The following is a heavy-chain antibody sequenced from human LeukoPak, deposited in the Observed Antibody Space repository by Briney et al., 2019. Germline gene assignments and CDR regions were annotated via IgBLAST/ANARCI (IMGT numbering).Heavy chain of an antibody. Sequence: ASVKVSCKASGYTFTSYDINWVRPATGQGLEWMGWMNPNSGNTGYAQKFQGRVTMTRNTSISTAYMELTSLRSEDTAVYYCAIGYYYDSRDAFDIWGQGTMVTVSS. V-gene: IGHV1-8*01. D-gene: IGHD3-22*01. CDR2: MNPNSGNT. CDR1: GYTFTSYD. CDR3: AIGYYYDSRDAFDI. J-gene: IGHJ3*02.